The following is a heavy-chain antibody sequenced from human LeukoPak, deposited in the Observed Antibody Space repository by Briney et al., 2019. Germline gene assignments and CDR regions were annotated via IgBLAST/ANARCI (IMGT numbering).Heavy chain of an antibody. CDR2: ISAYNGNT. Sequence: SVKVSCKASGYTFTSYVISWVRQAPGQGLEWMGWISAYNGNTNYAQKLQGRVTITTDTSTSTAYMKQRSLRSDDTGVYYCARRSGIGAAGTVLRDDWGQGRLVTDCS. J-gene: IGHJ4*02. CDR3: ARRSGIGAAGTVLRDD. V-gene: IGHV1-18*01. D-gene: IGHD6-13*01. CDR1: GYTFTSYV.